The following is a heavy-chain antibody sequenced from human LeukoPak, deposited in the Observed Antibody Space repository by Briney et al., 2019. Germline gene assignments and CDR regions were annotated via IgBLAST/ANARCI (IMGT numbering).Heavy chain of an antibody. Sequence: GGSLRLSCETSGFRFITYGMHWVRQAPGKGLEWVAVITYDGGNEYYTDSVKGRFTISRDNSKSTLYLQMNSLRAEDTAVYYCAKVRWDNSGWYYLDSWGQGTLVTVSS. J-gene: IGHJ4*02. CDR1: GFRFITYG. CDR2: ITYDGGNE. CDR3: AKVRWDNSGWYYLDS. V-gene: IGHV3-30*18. D-gene: IGHD6-19*01.